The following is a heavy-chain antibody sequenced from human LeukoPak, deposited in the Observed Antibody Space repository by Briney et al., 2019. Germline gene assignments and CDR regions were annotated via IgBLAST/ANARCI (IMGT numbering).Heavy chain of an antibody. CDR3: ARDLSSSWYASLDY. J-gene: IGHJ4*02. CDR1: GFPFSSYA. CDR2: ISYDGSNR. Sequence: GGSLRLSCAASGFPFSSYAMHWVRQAPAKGLERVAVISYDGSNRYYADSVKGRFTISRDNSKSTLYLQMNSLRAEDTAVYYCARDLSSSWYASLDYWGQGTLVTVSS. D-gene: IGHD6-13*01. V-gene: IGHV3-30-3*01.